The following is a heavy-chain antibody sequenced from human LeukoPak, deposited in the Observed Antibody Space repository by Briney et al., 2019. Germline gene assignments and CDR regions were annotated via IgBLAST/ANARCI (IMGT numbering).Heavy chain of an antibody. CDR3: ARGEGSYNYFDY. Sequence: GGSLRLSCAAAGFTVISYARHWGRQALGNGLEWVAVISYDGSNKYYADSVKGRFTISRDNSKNTLYLQMNSLRAEDTAVYYCARGEGSYNYFDYWGQGTLVTVSS. CDR1: GFTVISYA. V-gene: IGHV3-30*04. D-gene: IGHD1-26*01. CDR2: ISYDGSNK. J-gene: IGHJ4*02.